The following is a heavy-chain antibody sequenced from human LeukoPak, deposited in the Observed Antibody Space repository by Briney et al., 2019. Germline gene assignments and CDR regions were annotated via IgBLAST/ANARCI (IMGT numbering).Heavy chain of an antibody. CDR1: GYTFTSYG. Sequence: GASVKVSCKASGYTFTSYGISWVRQATGQGLEWMGIINPSGGSTSYAQKFQGRVTMTRDTSTSTVYMELSSLRSEDTAVYYCARNSRNWFDPWGQGTLVTVSS. CDR3: ARNSRNWFDP. V-gene: IGHV1-46*01. J-gene: IGHJ5*02. CDR2: INPSGGST. D-gene: IGHD4-23*01.